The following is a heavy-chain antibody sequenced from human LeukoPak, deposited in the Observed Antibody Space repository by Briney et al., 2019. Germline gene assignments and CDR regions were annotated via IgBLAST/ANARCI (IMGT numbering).Heavy chain of an antibody. J-gene: IGHJ4*02. CDR1: GFTFSSYS. D-gene: IGHD6-19*01. Sequence: GGSLRLSCAASGFTFSSYSMNWVRQAPGKGLEWVSSISSSSSYIYYADSVKGRFTIFRDNSKDTLYLQMNSLRAEDTAIYYCLHSSGWYHFDYWGQGTLVTVSS. V-gene: IGHV3-21*04. CDR2: ISSSSSYI. CDR3: LHSSGWYHFDY.